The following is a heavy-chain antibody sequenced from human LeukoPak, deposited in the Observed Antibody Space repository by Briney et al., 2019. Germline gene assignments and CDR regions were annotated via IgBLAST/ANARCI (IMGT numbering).Heavy chain of an antibody. CDR2: IWYDGSNK. D-gene: IGHD5-18*01. CDR1: GFTFSSYG. Sequence: GGSLRLSCAASGFTFSSYGMHWVRQAPGKGLEWVAVIWYDGSNKYYADSVKGRFTISRDNSKNTLFLQMNSLRAEDTAVYYCARDGTRGYTYVDYWGQGTLVTVSS. J-gene: IGHJ4*02. V-gene: IGHV3-33*01. CDR3: ARDGTRGYTYVDY.